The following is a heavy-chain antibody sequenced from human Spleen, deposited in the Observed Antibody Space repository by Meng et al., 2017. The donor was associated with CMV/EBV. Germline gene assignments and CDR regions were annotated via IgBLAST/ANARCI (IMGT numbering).Heavy chain of an antibody. Sequence: GESLKISFAASGFTFSNYAMSWVRQAPGKGLEWVSAVTGSGGSTYYADSVKGRFTISRDNSKNTLYLQMNSLRVEDTAVYYCAKAFSSSWYREYYDYWGQGTLVTVSS. D-gene: IGHD6-13*01. CDR2: VTGSGGST. J-gene: IGHJ4*02. CDR1: GFTFSNYA. CDR3: AKAFSSSWYREYYDY. V-gene: IGHV3-23*01.